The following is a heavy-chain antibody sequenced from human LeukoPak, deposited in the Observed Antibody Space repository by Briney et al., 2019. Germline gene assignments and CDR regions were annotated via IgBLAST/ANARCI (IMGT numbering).Heavy chain of an antibody. CDR1: GFSFRDSW. V-gene: IGHV3-7*05. J-gene: IGHJ4*02. Sequence: PGGSLSLSCAASGFSFRDSWRTGVRQTPGKGLQWVASIHEDAGEKQYVESVRGRFTISRDNAKNSLYLQMNSLRVEDTAVYYCASSKDHYCHYWGQGTLVTVSS. CDR2: IHEDAGEK. CDR3: ASSKDHYCHY.